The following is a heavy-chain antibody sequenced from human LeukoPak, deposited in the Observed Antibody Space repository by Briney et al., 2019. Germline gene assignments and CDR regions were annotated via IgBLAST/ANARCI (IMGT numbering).Heavy chain of an antibody. J-gene: IGHJ5*02. Sequence: SETLSLTCAVYGGSFSNYYWTWIRQTPGKGLEWIGEINHSGSTNYNPSLKSRVTISVDTSKNQFSLKLSSVTAADTAVYYCAIHIVVVPAAKKKNWFDPWGQGTLVTVSS. V-gene: IGHV4-34*01. CDR2: INHSGST. D-gene: IGHD2-2*01. CDR3: AIHIVVVPAAKKKNWFDP. CDR1: GGSFSNYY.